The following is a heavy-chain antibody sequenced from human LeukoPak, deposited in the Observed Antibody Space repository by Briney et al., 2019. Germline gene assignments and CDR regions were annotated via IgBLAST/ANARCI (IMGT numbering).Heavy chain of an antibody. D-gene: IGHD3-9*01. Sequence: SETLSLTCSVSGGSISGSTYYWGWVRQPPGKGLEWIGSIYYTGSTYYYPSLKGRVTISVDTSKNEFSLKLSSVTAADTAVFYCARHMMTGYYNVIQFDYWGQGTLVTGSS. CDR3: ARHMMTGYYNVIQFDY. V-gene: IGHV4-39*01. J-gene: IGHJ4*02. CDR2: IYYTGST. CDR1: GGSISGSTYY.